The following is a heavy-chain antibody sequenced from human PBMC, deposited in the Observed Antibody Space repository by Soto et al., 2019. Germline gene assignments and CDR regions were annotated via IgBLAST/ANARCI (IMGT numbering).Heavy chain of an antibody. CDR1: GFTFSHHS. CDR2: INSDTGYT. CDR3: VRGKEAGVWFDP. Sequence: ASVMVSCKASGFTFSHHSIRWVRQAPGQRLEWMGWINSDTGYTKYSQKFQARLTITWDSSAKTAYMELSSLQSEDTAVYYCVRGKEAGVWFDPWGQGTLVTVSS. D-gene: IGHD3-10*01. J-gene: IGHJ5*02. V-gene: IGHV1-3*04.